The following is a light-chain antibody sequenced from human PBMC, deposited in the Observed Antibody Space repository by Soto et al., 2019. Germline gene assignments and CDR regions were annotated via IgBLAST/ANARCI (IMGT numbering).Light chain of an antibody. Sequence: QSVLTQPPSASGSPGQSVTISCTGTSSDVGGYNYVSWYQQHPGKAPKLMIYEVSKRPSGVPDRFSGSKSGNTVSLTVSGLQAEDEDDYYCSSYAGSNNVVFGGGTKVTVL. CDR2: EVS. J-gene: IGLJ2*01. CDR1: SSDVGGYNY. CDR3: SSYAGSNNVV. V-gene: IGLV2-8*01.